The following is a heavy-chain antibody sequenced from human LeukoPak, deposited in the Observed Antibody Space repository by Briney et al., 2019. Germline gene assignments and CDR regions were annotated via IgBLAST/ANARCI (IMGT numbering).Heavy chain of an antibody. CDR3: AKSDYYGASDY. CDR1: AGSISLYNTYY. CDR2: IYYSGST. Sequence: SETLSLTCTVSAGSISLYNTYYWNWIRQSPGKGLVWIGYIYYSGSTSYNPSLKSRVTISVDTFRNQFSLKLTSVTAADTAIYYCAKSDYYGASDYWGQGTLVTVSS. V-gene: IGHV4-59*01. D-gene: IGHD3-10*01. J-gene: IGHJ4*02.